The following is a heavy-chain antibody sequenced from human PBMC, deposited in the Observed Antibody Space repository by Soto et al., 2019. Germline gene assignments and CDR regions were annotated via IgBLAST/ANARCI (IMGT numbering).Heavy chain of an antibody. V-gene: IGHV4-39*01. J-gene: IGHJ5*02. D-gene: IGHD6-13*01. Sequence: PSETLFLTFTVSGGSISSGGYYWSWIRQHQGKGLEWIGYIYYSVSTYYNASLKSRVTISVDTSKNQFSLKLSSVTAADTAVYYCARHRRSMTRIAAAGRGNWFDPWGQGTLVTVSS. CDR2: IYYSVST. CDR3: ARHRRSMTRIAAAGRGNWFDP. CDR1: GGSISSGGYY.